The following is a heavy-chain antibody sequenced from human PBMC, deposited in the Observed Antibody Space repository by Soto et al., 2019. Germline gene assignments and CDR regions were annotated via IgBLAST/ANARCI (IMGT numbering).Heavy chain of an antibody. J-gene: IGHJ4*02. D-gene: IGHD2-15*01. CDR2: IYPGDSDT. V-gene: IGHV5-51*01. CDR1: GYSFTSYW. Sequence: PGESLKISCKGSGYSFTSYWIGWVRQMPGKGLEWMGIIYPGDSDTRYSPSFQGQVTISADKSISTAYLQWSSLKASDTAMYYCARLPRYCSGGSCYSYSSGWYAPNGPLGYWAQGTLVTVSS. CDR3: ARLPRYCSGGSCYSYSSGWYAPNGPLGY.